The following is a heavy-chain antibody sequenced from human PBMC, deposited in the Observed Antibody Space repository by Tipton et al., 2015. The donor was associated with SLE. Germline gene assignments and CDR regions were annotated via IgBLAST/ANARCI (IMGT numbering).Heavy chain of an antibody. D-gene: IGHD2-2*01. J-gene: IGHJ4*02. CDR3: ARVWGTGSRGVDY. CDR1: NGSITSLYDY. Sequence: TLSLTCTVSNGSITSLYDYWGWVRQPPGKGLEWLGSVFYGGRYYYNASLRSRVTISVDTVKTQVSLKLTSVTPEDTAVYYCARVWGTGSRGVDYWGQGTLVTVSS. V-gene: IGHV4-39*07. CDR2: VFYGGRY.